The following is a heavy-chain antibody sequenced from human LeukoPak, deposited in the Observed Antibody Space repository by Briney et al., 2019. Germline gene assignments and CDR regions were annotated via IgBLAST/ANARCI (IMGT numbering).Heavy chain of an antibody. D-gene: IGHD1-1*01. Sequence: PGGSLRLSCGASGFTDNTNHMRLVRQAPGKGLEWVSIINNGDTTYYADSVKGRFTISRDNSKDTLYFQVNSLRVEDTAVYYCTISTAWSRWDYWGPGTLVTVSS. J-gene: IGHJ4*02. CDR1: GFTDNTNH. V-gene: IGHV3-66*01. CDR2: INNGDTT. CDR3: TISTAWSRWDY.